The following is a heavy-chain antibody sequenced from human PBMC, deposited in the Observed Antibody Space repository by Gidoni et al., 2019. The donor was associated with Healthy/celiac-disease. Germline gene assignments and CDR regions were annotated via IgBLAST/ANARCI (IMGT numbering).Heavy chain of an antibody. D-gene: IGHD4-17*01. V-gene: IGHV3-48*01. CDR2: ISSSSSTI. J-gene: IGHJ4*02. Sequence: EVQLVESGGGLVQPGGSLRLSCAASGFTFSSYSMNWVRQAPGKGLEWVSYISSSSSTIYYADSVKGRFTISRDNAKNSLYLQMNSLRAEDTAVYYCARVRGTTVTTSVADPLFDYWGQGTLVTVSS. CDR3: ARVRGTTVTTSVADPLFDY. CDR1: GFTFSSYS.